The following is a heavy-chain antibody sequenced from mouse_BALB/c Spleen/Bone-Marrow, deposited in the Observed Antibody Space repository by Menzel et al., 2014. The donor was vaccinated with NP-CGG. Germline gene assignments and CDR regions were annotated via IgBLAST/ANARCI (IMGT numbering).Heavy chain of an antibody. D-gene: IGHD2-2*01. V-gene: IGHV1-19*01. CDR1: GYTFTDYY. CDR2: VNPYNGGT. CDR3: ARGGYRDY. Sequence: EVQLQQSGPELVKPGASVKMSCKASGYTFTDYYMDWVKQSHGESFEWIGRVNPYNGGTSYNQKFKGKATLTVDKSSTTAYMELNSLTSEDSAVYHCARGGYRDYWGQGTTLTVSS. J-gene: IGHJ2*01.